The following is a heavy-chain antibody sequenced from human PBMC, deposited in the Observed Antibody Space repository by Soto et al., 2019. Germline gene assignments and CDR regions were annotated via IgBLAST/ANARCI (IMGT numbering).Heavy chain of an antibody. D-gene: IGHD1-20*01. J-gene: IGHJ6*02. CDR2: IYTSGST. CDR1: GGSISSYY. V-gene: IGHV4-4*07. CDR3: AREVYNWNYYYGMDV. Sequence: SETLSLTCTVSGGSISSYYWSWIRQPAGKGLEWIGRIYTSGSTNYNPSLESRVTMSVDTSKNQFSLKLSSVTAADTAVYYCAREVYNWNYYYGMDVWGQGTTVTVSS.